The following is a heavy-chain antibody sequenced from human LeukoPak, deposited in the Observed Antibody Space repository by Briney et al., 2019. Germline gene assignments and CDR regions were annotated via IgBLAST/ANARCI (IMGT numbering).Heavy chain of an antibody. CDR3: ARYGSGAYNWFDP. CDR2: IGTNGIST. D-gene: IGHD3-10*01. Sequence: GGSLRLSCSASGFTFNSYAIHWVRQAPGKGLEYVSSIGTNGISTYYADSVKGRFTISRDNSKDTLYVQMNSLRAEDTAVYYCARYGSGAYNWFDPWGQGTLVTVSS. CDR1: GFTFNSYA. J-gene: IGHJ5*02. V-gene: IGHV3-64*04.